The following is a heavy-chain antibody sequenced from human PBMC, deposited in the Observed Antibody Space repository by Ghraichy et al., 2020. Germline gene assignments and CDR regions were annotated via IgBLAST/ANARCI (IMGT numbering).Heavy chain of an antibody. V-gene: IGHV4-61*02. Sequence: SETLSLTCTVSGGSISSGSYYWSWIRQPAGKGLEWIGRIYTSGSTNYNPSLKSRVTISVDTSKNQFSLKLSSVTAADTAVYYCARGYYDSSGYYYHNYYYGMDVWGQGTTVTVSS. CDR1: GGSISSGSYY. CDR3: ARGYYDSSGYYYHNYYYGMDV. J-gene: IGHJ6*02. D-gene: IGHD3-22*01. CDR2: IYTSGST.